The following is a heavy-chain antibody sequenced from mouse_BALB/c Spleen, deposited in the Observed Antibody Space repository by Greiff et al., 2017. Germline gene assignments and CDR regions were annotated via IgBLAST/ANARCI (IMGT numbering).Heavy chain of an antibody. V-gene: IGHV1-7*01. J-gene: IGHJ4*01. CDR1: GYTFTSYW. D-gene: IGHD1-1*01. Sequence: VQLQQSGAELAKPGASVKMSCKASGYTFTSYWMHWVKQRPGQGLEWIGYINPSTGYTEYNQKFKDKATLTADKSSSTAYMQLSSLTSEDSAVYYGAREGDYYGSSRAMDYWGQGTSVTVSA. CDR2: INPSTGYT. CDR3: AREGDYYGSSRAMDY.